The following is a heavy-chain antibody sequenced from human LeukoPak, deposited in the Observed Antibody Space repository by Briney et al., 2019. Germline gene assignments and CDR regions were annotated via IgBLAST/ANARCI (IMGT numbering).Heavy chain of an antibody. CDR2: IYYSGGT. V-gene: IGHV4-59*01. CDR3: ARDSMYATNYFDP. CDR1: GGSISSSY. J-gene: IGHJ5*02. D-gene: IGHD2-8*01. Sequence: SETLSLTCTVSGGSISSSYWDWIRQSPGKGLEWLGYIYYSGGTNYNPSLKGRVTLSIDMSKNQFSLRLTSVTAADTAVYYCARDSMYATNYFDPWGQGTLVTVSS.